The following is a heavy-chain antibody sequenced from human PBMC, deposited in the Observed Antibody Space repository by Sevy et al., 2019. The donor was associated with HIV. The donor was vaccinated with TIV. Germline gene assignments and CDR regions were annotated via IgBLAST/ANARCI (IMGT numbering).Heavy chain of an antibody. CDR2: ISSSSSTI. D-gene: IGHD3-3*01. CDR1: GFTFSSYS. J-gene: IGHJ6*02. Sequence: GGSLRLSCIASGFTFSSYSMNWVRQAPGKGLEWVSYISSSSSTIYYADSVKGRFTISRDNAKNSLYLQMNSLRDEDTAVYYCARDQAPDFWSGYYTQRPYYYYYGMDVWGQGTTVTVSS. CDR3: ARDQAPDFWSGYYTQRPYYYYYGMDV. V-gene: IGHV3-48*02.